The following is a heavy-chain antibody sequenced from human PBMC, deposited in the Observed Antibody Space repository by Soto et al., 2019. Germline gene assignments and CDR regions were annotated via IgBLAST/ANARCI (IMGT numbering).Heavy chain of an antibody. CDR1: GDNFTGDY. CDR3: ARSSGGNFGIIIEGSNWFDP. V-gene: IGHV1-46*01. D-gene: IGHD3-3*01. Sequence: ASVKVSCKSPGDNFTGDYLNWVRQAPGQGLEWMGVINPHGGSTKYAQKFQGRITMTRDTSRITVFMELSSLRSADTAIYYCARSSGGNFGIIIEGSNWFDPWGQGTLVTVSS. J-gene: IGHJ5*02. CDR2: INPHGGST.